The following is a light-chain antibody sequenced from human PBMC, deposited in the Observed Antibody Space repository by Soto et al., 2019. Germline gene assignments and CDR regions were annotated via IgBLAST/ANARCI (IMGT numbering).Light chain of an antibody. CDR1: SSDVGGYNY. CDR2: EVS. V-gene: IGLV2-8*01. CDR3: SAYAGSNNLV. J-gene: IGLJ1*01. Sequence: QSVLTQPPSASGSPGQSVTISCTGTSSDVGGYNYVSWYQQHPGKAPKLMIYEVSKRPSGVPDRFSGSKPGNTAALPVSGLQAEDEADYYGSAYAGSNNLVFGTGTKVTVL.